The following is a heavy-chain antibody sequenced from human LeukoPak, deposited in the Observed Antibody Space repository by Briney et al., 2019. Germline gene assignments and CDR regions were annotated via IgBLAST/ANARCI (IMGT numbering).Heavy chain of an antibody. J-gene: IGHJ3*02. CDR3: ARITSGAFDI. V-gene: IGHV3-53*01. D-gene: IGHD1-26*01. Sequence: GGSLRLSCAVSGLTVNSNYMNWVRQAPGKGLEWVSVIYSDGSTFYADSVKGRFTTSRDNSKNTLYLQMNSLRAEDTAVYYCARITSGAFDIWGQGTMVTVSS. CDR2: IYSDGST. CDR1: GLTVNSNY.